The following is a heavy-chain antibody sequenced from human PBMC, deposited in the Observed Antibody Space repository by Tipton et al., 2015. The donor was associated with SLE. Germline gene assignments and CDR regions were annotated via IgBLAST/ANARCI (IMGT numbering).Heavy chain of an antibody. J-gene: IGHJ3*02. CDR2: IYDSGST. D-gene: IGHD5-24*01. Sequence: TLSLTCAVYGGSFSDYYWSWIRQPPGKGLEWIGYIYDSGSTNYNPSLKSRVTISVDTSKNPFSLKLSSVTAADTAVYYCARDLYEMGAFDIWGQGTMVTVSS. CDR1: GGSFSDYY. CDR3: ARDLYEMGAFDI. V-gene: IGHV4-59*12.